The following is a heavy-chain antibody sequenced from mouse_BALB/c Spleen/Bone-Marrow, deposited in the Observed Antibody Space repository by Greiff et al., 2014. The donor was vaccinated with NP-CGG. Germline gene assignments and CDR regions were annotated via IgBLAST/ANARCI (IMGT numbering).Heavy chain of an antibody. D-gene: IGHD2-12*01. Sequence: LVKTGASVKISCKASGYSFTGYYMHWVKQSHGKSLEWIGYISCYNGATSYNEKFKGKATFTVDTSSSTAYMQFNSLTSEASAVYYCARSCGAYRYDGGYYFDSWGKAPLSQSPQ. CDR2: ISCYNGAT. CDR1: GYSFTGYY. CDR3: ARSCGAYRYDGGYYFDS. J-gene: IGHJ2*01. V-gene: IGHV1S34*01.